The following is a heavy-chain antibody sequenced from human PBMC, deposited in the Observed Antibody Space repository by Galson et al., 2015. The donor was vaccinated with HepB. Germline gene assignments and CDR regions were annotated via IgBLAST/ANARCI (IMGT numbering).Heavy chain of an antibody. CDR1: GFSLSTSGMR. CDR3: ARTTYYYDSGYMDV. CDR2: IDWDDDK. V-gene: IGHV2-70*04. D-gene: IGHD3-22*01. Sequence: PALVKPTQTLTLTCTFSGFSLSTSGMRVSWIRQPPGKALEWLARIDWDDDKFYSTSLKTRLTISKDTSKNQVVLTMTNMDPVDTATYYCARTTYYYDSGYMDVWGKGTTVTVSS. J-gene: IGHJ6*03.